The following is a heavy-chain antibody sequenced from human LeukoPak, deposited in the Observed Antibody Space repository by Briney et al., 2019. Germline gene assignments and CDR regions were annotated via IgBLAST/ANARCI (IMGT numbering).Heavy chain of an antibody. CDR3: AKSPSSRWYTRCD. J-gene: IGHJ4*02. Sequence: PGGSLRLSCAASGFTFSSYAMSWVRQAPGKRPEWVSAIIGSGGSTYYADSVTGRFTISRDNSNNTLYLQMNSLRAEDPAVYSCAKSPSSRWYTRCDSGQGALGTVSS. CDR1: GFTFSSYA. CDR2: IIGSGGST. D-gene: IGHD6-13*01. V-gene: IGHV3-23*01.